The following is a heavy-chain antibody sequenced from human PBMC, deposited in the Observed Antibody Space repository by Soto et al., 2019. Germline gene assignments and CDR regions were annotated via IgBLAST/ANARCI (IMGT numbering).Heavy chain of an antibody. CDR2: ITISGNYI. D-gene: IGHD2-8*01. CDR3: AKVGVLRTNFRWFDL. Sequence: GSLRLSCAASGFAFQTYTMEWLRQPPGKGLEWVSSITISGNYIYYADSVKGRFTISRDNGRNSVYLQMNSLRAEDTAVYYCAKVGVLRTNFRWFDLWGQGTLVTVS. J-gene: IGHJ5*02. V-gene: IGHV3-21*01. CDR1: GFAFQTYT.